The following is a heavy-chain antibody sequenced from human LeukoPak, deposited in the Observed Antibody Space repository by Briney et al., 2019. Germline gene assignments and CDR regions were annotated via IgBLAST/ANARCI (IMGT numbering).Heavy chain of an antibody. J-gene: IGHJ4*02. CDR2: INPNSGDT. CDR1: GYTFTGSY. V-gene: IGHV1-2*02. CDR3: AKDRSVFFFDW. D-gene: IGHD3-3*01. Sequence: ASVKVSFKASGYTFTGSYIHWVRQAPGQGLEWMGWINPNSGDTHYAQKFQGRVTMTGDTSIDTAYMELTRLRSDDTALYYCAKDRSVFFFDWWGQGTLVTVSS.